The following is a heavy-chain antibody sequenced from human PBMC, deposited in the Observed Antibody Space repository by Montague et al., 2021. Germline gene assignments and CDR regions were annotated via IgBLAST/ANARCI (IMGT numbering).Heavy chain of an antibody. J-gene: IGHJ3*02. CDR3: ARDTTTDGFDI. Sequence: SETLSLTCTVSGGSISNYFWTWIRQPPGTGLEWIGFISYSGRTNFNSSLKSRVTISLDTSKNQFSLNLSSVTAADTAVYYCARDTTTDGFDIWGQGTMVTVSS. V-gene: IGHV4-59*13. CDR2: ISYSGRT. D-gene: IGHD1-1*01. CDR1: GGSISNYF.